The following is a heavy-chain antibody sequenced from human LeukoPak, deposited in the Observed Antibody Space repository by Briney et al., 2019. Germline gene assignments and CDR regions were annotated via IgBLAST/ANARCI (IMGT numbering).Heavy chain of an antibody. Sequence: PGGSLRLSCVASGFSFSNYGTHWVRQAPGKGLEWVTFMQYDGSVEFYADSVKGRFTISRDNSKNTVYLQMTSLRTEDTAVYFCARDRGDSSGWDPFDYWGQGTLVTVSS. CDR2: MQYDGSVE. CDR3: ARDRGDSSGWDPFDY. CDR1: GFSFSNYG. J-gene: IGHJ4*02. D-gene: IGHD6-19*01. V-gene: IGHV3-30*02.